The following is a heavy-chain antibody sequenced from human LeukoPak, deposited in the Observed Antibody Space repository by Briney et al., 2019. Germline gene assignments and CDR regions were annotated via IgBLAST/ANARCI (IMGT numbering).Heavy chain of an antibody. D-gene: IGHD4-11*01. Sequence: GGSLRLSCAASGFTVSSNYMSWVRQAPGKGLEWVSAITASGDSTYSADPVKGRFTISRDNSRNTLFLEMSSLRAEDTAVYFCARDHSNYAYFQHWGQGTLVTVSS. CDR3: ARDHSNYAYFQH. J-gene: IGHJ1*01. CDR2: ITASGDST. CDR1: GFTVSSNY. V-gene: IGHV3-23*01.